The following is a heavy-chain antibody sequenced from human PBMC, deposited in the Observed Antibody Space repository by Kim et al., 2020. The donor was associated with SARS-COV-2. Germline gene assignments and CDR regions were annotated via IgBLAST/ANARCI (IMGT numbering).Heavy chain of an antibody. D-gene: IGHD5-12*01. Sequence: SETLSLTCTVSGGSISSRSYYWGWIRQPPGKGLEWIGSIYYSGSTYYNPSLKSRTTISEDTSKNQFSLKLSSVTAADTAVYYCARHGDSGNDFNYWGQGTLVTVSS. CDR3: ARHGDSGNDFNY. J-gene: IGHJ4*02. CDR2: IYYSGST. V-gene: IGHV4-39*01. CDR1: GGSISSRSYY.